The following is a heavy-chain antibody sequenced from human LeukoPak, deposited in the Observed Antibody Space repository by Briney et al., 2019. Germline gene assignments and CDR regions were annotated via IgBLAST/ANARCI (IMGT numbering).Heavy chain of an antibody. V-gene: IGHV3-23*01. CDR2: ITKSGDST. CDR3: AKDRQTTSL. D-gene: IGHD1-7*01. CDR1: GFTFSAFG. Sequence: PGGSLRLSCAASGFTFSAFGMSWVRQAPGKGLEWVSTITKSGDSTYYVDSVKGRFTISRDNSKNTLYLQMNSLRAEDTAVYYCAKDRQTTSLWGQGTLVTVSS. J-gene: IGHJ4*02.